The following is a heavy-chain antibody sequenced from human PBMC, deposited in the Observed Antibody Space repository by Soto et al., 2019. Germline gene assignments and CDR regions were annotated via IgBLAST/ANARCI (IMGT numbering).Heavy chain of an antibody. CDR2: ISSSGSYT. D-gene: IGHD3-3*01. V-gene: IGHV3-11*06. CDR3: ARAGDVWSAAFDC. CDR1: GFTFSDYY. Sequence: QVQLVESGGGLVKPGGSLRLSCSAAGFTFSDYYMGWIRQAPGKGLEWVSYISSSGSYTNYAASLKGRVTVSRDNAKNSLYLQINSLRAEDTALYYGARAGDVWSAAFDCWGQGSLVTVSS. J-gene: IGHJ4*02.